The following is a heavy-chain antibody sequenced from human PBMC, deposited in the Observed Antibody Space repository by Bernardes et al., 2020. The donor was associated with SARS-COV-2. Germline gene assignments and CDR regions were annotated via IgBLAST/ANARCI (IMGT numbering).Heavy chain of an antibody. V-gene: IGHV3-66*02. D-gene: IGHD6-19*01. CDR2: IYSGCST. Sequence: GGSLRLSCAASGFTVSSNYMSWVRQAPGKGLEWVSVIYSGCSTYYADSVKGRFTISRDNSKNTLYLQMNSLRAEDTAVYYCARDLNSGWFEYFDYWGQGTLVTVSS. CDR1: GFTVSSNY. J-gene: IGHJ4*02. CDR3: ARDLNSGWFEYFDY.